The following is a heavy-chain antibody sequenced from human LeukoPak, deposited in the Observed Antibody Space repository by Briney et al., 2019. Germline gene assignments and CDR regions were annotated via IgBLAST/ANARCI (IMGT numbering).Heavy chain of an antibody. Sequence: SQTLSLTCAISGDSVSSNSAAWNWIRQSPSRGLEWLGRTYYRSKWYNDYAVSVKSRITINPDTSKNQFSLKLNSVTAADTAVYYCARNPVARLALDYWGQGTLVTVSS. CDR2: TYYRSKWYN. V-gene: IGHV6-1*01. CDR1: GDSVSSNSAA. D-gene: IGHD2-15*01. CDR3: ARNPVARLALDY. J-gene: IGHJ4*02.